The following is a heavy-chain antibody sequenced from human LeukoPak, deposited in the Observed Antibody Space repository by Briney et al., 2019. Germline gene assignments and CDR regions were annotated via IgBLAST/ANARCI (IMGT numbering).Heavy chain of an antibody. D-gene: IGHD2-2*03. V-gene: IGHV1-18*01. CDR1: GYTFTSYG. CDR3: ARSAAGYCSSTSCYDIDY. J-gene: IGHJ4*02. Sequence: GASVKVSCKASGYTFTSYGISWVRQAPGQGLAWMGWISAYNGNTNYAQKLQGRVTMTTDTSTSTAYMELRSLRSDDTAVYYCARSAAGYCSSTSCYDIDYWGQGTLVTVSS. CDR2: ISAYNGNT.